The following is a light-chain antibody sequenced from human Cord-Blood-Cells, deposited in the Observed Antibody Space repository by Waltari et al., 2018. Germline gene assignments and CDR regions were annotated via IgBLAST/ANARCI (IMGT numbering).Light chain of an antibody. Sequence: QSALTQPASVSGSPGQSITISCTGTSRDVGGYNYVSWYQQHPGKAPKLMVEEGSNRPAGGANRFSGSTSGNTASLTISGLQAEDEADYYCSSDTSSSTLVFGGGTKLTV. CDR2: EGS. J-gene: IGLJ2*01. CDR1: SRDVGGYNY. V-gene: IGLV2-14*01. CDR3: SSDTSSSTLV.